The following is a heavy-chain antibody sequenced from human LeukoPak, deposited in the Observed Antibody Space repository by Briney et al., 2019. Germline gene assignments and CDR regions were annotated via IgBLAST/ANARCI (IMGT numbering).Heavy chain of an antibody. CDR1: GFTFNNFA. J-gene: IGHJ4*02. V-gene: IGHV3-7*01. CDR3: ARDLPLGRRWLERVFDY. CDR2: IKQDGSEK. Sequence: GGSLRLSCAASGFTFNNFAMSWVRQAPGKGLEWVANIKQDGSEKYYVDSVKGRFTISRDNAKNSLYLQMNSLRAEDTAVYYCARDLPLGRRWLERVFDYWGQGTLVTVSS. D-gene: IGHD1-1*01.